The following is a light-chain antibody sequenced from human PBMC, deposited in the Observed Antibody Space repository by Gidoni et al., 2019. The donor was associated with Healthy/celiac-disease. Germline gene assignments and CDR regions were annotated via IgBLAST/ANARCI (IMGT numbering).Light chain of an antibody. CDR1: QSVSSN. Sequence: EIATTQSPATLSVSPGESATLSCRASQSVSSNLAWYQQKPGQAPRLLIYGASTRATGIPARFSGSGSGTEFTLTISSLQSEDFAVYYCQQYNNWPRGTFGQGTKVEIK. J-gene: IGKJ1*01. CDR3: QQYNNWPRGT. V-gene: IGKV3-15*01. CDR2: GAS.